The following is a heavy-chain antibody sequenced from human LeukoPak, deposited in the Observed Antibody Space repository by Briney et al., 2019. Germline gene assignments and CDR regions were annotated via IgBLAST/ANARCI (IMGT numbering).Heavy chain of an antibody. D-gene: IGHD3-9*01. J-gene: IGHJ4*02. CDR3: ARGSVLRYFDWYPGGRSDFDY. Sequence: SEILSLTCAVYGGSFSGYYWSWIRQPPGKGLEWIGEINHSGSTNHNPSLKSRVTISVDTSKNQFSLKLSSVTAADTAVYYCARGSVLRYFDWYPGGRSDFDYWGQGTLVTVSS. V-gene: IGHV4-34*01. CDR2: INHSGST. CDR1: GGSFSGYY.